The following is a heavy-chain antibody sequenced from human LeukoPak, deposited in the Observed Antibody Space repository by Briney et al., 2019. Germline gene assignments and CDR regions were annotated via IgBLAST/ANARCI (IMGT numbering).Heavy chain of an antibody. V-gene: IGHV3-20*04. CDR3: ARGLRYFDCLLDY. Sequence: GGSLRLSCVADGFTFDDHDISWVRQAPGKGLEWVSGINWNGGSTGYADSVKGRFTVSRDNAKNSLYLQMNSLRAEDTALYYCARGLRYFDCLLDYWGQGTLVTVSS. CDR1: GFTFDDHD. CDR2: INWNGGST. J-gene: IGHJ4*02. D-gene: IGHD3-9*01.